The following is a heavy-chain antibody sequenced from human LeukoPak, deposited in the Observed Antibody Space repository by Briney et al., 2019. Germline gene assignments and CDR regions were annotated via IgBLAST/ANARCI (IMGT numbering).Heavy chain of an antibody. Sequence: SETLSLTCTVSGYSISSGYYWGWIRQPPGKGLEWIGSIYNSGSTYYNPSLKSRVTMSVDTSKNQFSLKLSSVTAADTAVYYCARDGVRYAAGTWFDPWGQGTLVTVSS. J-gene: IGHJ5*02. CDR1: GYSISSGYY. D-gene: IGHD6-13*01. V-gene: IGHV4-38-2*02. CDR2: IYNSGST. CDR3: ARDGVRYAAGTWFDP.